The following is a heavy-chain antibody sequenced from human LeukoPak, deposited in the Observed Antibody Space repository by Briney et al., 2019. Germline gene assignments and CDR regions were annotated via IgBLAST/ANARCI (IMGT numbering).Heavy chain of an antibody. V-gene: IGHV1-8*02. CDR1: GYTFTGYY. D-gene: IGHD3-22*01. CDR2: MNPNSGDT. Sequence: GASVKVSCKASGYTFTGYYMHWVRQAPGQGLEWMGWMNPNSGDTAYAQKFQGRVAMTRDTSISTAYMELSSLRSEDTAVYYCARGLGDYYDTSDYYYAVPAHWGQGTLVTVSS. J-gene: IGHJ4*02. CDR3: ARGLGDYYDTSDYYYAVPAH.